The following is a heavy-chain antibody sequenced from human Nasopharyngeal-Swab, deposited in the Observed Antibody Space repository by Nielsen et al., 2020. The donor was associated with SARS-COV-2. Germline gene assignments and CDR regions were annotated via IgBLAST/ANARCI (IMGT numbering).Heavy chain of an antibody. D-gene: IGHD2-15*01. CDR3: ARDHFLVVAAHPHQYYYGMDV. V-gene: IGHV1-69*13. CDR1: GGTFSSYA. Sequence: SVKVSCKASGGTFSSYAISWVRQAPGQGLEWMGGIIPIFGTANYAQKFRGRVTITADESTSTAYMELNSLRSEDTAVYYCARDHFLVVAAHPHQYYYGMDVWGQGTTVTVSS. CDR2: IIPIFGTA. J-gene: IGHJ6*02.